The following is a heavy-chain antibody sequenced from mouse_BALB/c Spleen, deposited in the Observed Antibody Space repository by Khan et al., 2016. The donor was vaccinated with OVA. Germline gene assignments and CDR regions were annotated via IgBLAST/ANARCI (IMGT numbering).Heavy chain of an antibody. CDR3: ARDSNFDY. CDR2: ISSGSSTI. Sequence: EVKLGESGGGLVQPGGSRKLSCAASGFTFSRFGMHWVRQAPEKGLEWVAYISSGSSTIYYGDTVKGRFTISRDNPKNTLFLQMTSLRSEDTAMYYCARDSNFDYWGQGTTLTVSS. CDR1: GFTFSRFG. J-gene: IGHJ2*01. V-gene: IGHV5-17*02.